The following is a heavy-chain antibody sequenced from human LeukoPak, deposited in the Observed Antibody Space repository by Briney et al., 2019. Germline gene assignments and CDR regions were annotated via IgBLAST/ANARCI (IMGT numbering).Heavy chain of an antibody. D-gene: IGHD1-26*01. CDR3: ARCGSYSDDAFDI. Sequence: PGGSLRLSCAASGFTFSSYWMSWVRQAPGKGLEWVANIKQDGSEKYYVDSVKGRFTISRDNAKNSLYLQMNSLRAEDTAVYYCARCGSYSDDAFDIWGQGTMVTVSS. CDR1: GFTFSSYW. CDR2: IKQDGSEK. J-gene: IGHJ3*02. V-gene: IGHV3-7*01.